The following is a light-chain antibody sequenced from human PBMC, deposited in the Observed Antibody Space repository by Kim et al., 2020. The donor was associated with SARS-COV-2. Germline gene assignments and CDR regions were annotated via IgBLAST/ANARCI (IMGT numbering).Light chain of an antibody. V-gene: IGLV2-8*01. CDR3: TAYAGGNNLL. CDR2: EVT. CDR1: SSDVGGYNY. J-gene: IGLJ2*01. Sequence: GHSVTISCTGTSSDVGGYNYVSWYQQHPGKAPKLMIYEVTKRPSGVPDRFSGSKSGNTASLTVSGLQADDEANYYCTAYAGGNNLLFGGGTQLTVL.